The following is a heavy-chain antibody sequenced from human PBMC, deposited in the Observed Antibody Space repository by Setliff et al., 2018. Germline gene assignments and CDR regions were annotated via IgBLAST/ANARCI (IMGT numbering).Heavy chain of an antibody. Sequence: SETLSLTCTVSGGSITSGGYYWNWIRHLPGKGLKWIGYIDSSGRTYYNPSLKSRIIISADASKNQFSLRLTSVTAADTALYYCARDLSVAGTWEFDYWGQGTLVTVSS. D-gene: IGHD6-19*01. CDR3: ARDLSVAGTWEFDY. CDR1: GGSITSGGYY. J-gene: IGHJ4*02. CDR2: IDSSGRT. V-gene: IGHV4-31*03.